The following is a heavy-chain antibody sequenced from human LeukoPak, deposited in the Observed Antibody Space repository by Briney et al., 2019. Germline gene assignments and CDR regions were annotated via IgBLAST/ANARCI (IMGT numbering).Heavy chain of an antibody. Sequence: SETLSLTCTVSGGSIRSYYWSWIRQPPGKGLEWIGYIYYSGSTNYNPSLKSRVTISIDTSKNQFSLKLSSVTAADTALYYCVRHARGTTYDYWGQGTTVTVSS. D-gene: IGHD3-16*01. V-gene: IGHV4-59*08. J-gene: IGHJ4*03. CDR2: IYYSGST. CDR3: VRHARGTTYDY. CDR1: GGSIRSYY.